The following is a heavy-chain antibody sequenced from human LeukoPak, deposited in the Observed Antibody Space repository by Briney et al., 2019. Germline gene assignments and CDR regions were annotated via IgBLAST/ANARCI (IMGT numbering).Heavy chain of an antibody. CDR2: IYPGDSDT. Sequence: GESLKISCKGSGYSFTSYWIGWVRQMPGKGLGWMGIIYPGDSDTRYSPSFQGQVTISADKSISTAYLQWSSLKASDTAMYYCARHRRYSYGSRGSRYYYYGMDVWGQGTTVTVSS. J-gene: IGHJ6*02. V-gene: IGHV5-51*01. CDR1: GYSFTSYW. CDR3: ARHRRYSYGSRGSRYYYYGMDV. D-gene: IGHD5-18*01.